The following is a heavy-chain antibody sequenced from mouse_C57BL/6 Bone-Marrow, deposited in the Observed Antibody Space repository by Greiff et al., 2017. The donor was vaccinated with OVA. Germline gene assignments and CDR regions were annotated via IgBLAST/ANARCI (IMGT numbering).Heavy chain of an antibody. D-gene: IGHD1-1*01. CDR3: AREDLLLRWYFDV. Sequence: QVQLKQSGAELAKPGASVKLSCKASGYTFTSYWMHWVKQRPGQGLEWIGYINPSSGYTKYNQKFKDKATLTADKSSSTAYMQLSSLTYEDSAVYYCAREDLLLRWYFDVWGTGTTVTVSS. V-gene: IGHV1-7*01. J-gene: IGHJ1*03. CDR1: GYTFTSYW. CDR2: INPSSGYT.